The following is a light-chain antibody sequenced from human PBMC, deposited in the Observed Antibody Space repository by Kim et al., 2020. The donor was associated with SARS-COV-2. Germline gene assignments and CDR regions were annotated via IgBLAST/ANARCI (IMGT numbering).Light chain of an antibody. V-gene: IGKV4-1*01. Sequence: RATINCKSSRSVLYSSNNKNYLSWYQQRPGQPPKLLIYWASNRQSGVPDRFSGSGSGTDFTLTISSLQAEDAAIYYCQRYYGAPYTFGQGTKLEI. CDR3: QRYYGAPYT. CDR2: WAS. J-gene: IGKJ2*01. CDR1: RSVLYSSNNKNY.